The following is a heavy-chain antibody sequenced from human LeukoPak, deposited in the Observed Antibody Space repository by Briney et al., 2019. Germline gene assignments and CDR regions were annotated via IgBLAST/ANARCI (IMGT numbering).Heavy chain of an antibody. V-gene: IGHV3-23*01. J-gene: IGHJ4*02. CDR1: GFTFSSYA. CDR3: AKCWTGGSYSRSPPLVY. Sequence: GRSLRFSGAASGFTFSSYAMSWVRQAPGKGLEWVSAISGSGGSTYYADSVKGRFTISRDNSKNTLYLQRNSLRAEDTAVYYCAKCWTGGSYSRSPPLVYWGQGTLVTVSS. D-gene: IGHD6-6*01. CDR2: ISGSGGST.